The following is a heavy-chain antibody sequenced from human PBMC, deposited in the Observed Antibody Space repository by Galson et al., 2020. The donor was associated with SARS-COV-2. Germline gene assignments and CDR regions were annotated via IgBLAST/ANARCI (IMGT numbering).Heavy chain of an antibody. J-gene: IGHJ4*01. CDR3: ATDANDY. V-gene: IGHV3-48*02. D-gene: IGHD2-8*01. Sequence: VETGGSLRLSCAASGFTFSSYSMNWVRQAPGKGLEWVSYISCGSDTKYYADSVKGRFTVSRDNAKNYVYLHMNNLRDKDTAVYYCATDANDYWGHGTLVTVSS. CDR1: GFTFSSYS. CDR2: ISCGSDTK.